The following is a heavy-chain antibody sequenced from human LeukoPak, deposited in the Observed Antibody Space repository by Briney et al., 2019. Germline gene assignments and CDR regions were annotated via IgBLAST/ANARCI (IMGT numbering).Heavy chain of an antibody. CDR2: TYYRSKWYN. D-gene: IGHD5-18*01. CDR1: GDSVSSNSAA. Sequence: SQTLSLTCAISGDSVSSNSAAWIWTRQSPSRGLERLGSTYYRSKWYNDYAVSVRSRITINPDTSNNQFSLQLSYVTPEDTAVNYCARASHGYNDYWGQGTLVTVSS. CDR3: ARASHGYNDY. V-gene: IGHV6-1*01. J-gene: IGHJ4*02.